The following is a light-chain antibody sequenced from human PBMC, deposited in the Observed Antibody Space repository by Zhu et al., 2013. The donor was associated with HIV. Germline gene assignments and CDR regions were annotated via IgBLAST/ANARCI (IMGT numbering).Light chain of an antibody. Sequence: QSVLTQPPSVSAAPGQKVTISCSGSSSNIGNNYIYWYQFLPGTAPKLLIYDNNKRPSGIPDRFSGSKSDTSATLGITGLQTGDEADYYCGTWDSSLSAPNWVFGGGTKLTVL. V-gene: IGLV1-51*01. CDR2: DNN. CDR3: GTWDSSLSAPNWV. J-gene: IGLJ3*02. CDR1: SSNIGNNY.